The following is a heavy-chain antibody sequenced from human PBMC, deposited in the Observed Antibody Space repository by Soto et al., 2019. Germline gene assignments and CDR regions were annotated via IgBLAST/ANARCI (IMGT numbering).Heavy chain of an antibody. Sequence: QVQLVQSGAEVKQPGASVKVSCKASGYTFTSYDINWVRQATGQGLEWMGWMNPNSGNTGYAQKFQGRVTMTRNTSISTAYMELSSLRSEDTAVYYCARGYCSSTSCYFNYYYYMDVWGKGTTVTVSS. V-gene: IGHV1-8*01. CDR2: MNPNSGNT. CDR3: ARGYCSSTSCYFNYYYYMDV. J-gene: IGHJ6*03. D-gene: IGHD2-2*01. CDR1: GYTFTSYD.